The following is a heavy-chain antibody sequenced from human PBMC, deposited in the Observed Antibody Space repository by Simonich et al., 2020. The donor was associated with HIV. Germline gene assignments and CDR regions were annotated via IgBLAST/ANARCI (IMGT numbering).Heavy chain of an antibody. CDR2: IKQDGSEK. V-gene: IGHV3-7*01. J-gene: IGHJ4*02. CDR1: GFTFSSYW. CDR3: ARDRSTHSSWYADY. D-gene: IGHD6-13*01. Sequence: VQLVESGGGVVQPGRSLRLSCAASGFTFSSYWMSWVRQAPRKGLEWVANIKQDGSEKYYVDSVKGRFTITRDNAKYSLYLQMNSLRAEDTAVYYCARDRSTHSSWYADYWGQGTLVTVSS.